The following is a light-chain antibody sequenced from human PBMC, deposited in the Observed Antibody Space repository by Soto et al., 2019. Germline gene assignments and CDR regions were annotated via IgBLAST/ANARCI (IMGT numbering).Light chain of an antibody. Sequence: DIQMTQSPSTLSASVGDRVTITCRASQSISSWLAWYRQKPGKAPKLLIYRASRLGNGVPSRFSGSGSGTEFTLTISSLQPDDFATYYCQQYDSSVYTFGQGTKLEIK. CDR1: QSISSW. V-gene: IGKV1-5*03. CDR2: RAS. CDR3: QQYDSSVYT. J-gene: IGKJ2*01.